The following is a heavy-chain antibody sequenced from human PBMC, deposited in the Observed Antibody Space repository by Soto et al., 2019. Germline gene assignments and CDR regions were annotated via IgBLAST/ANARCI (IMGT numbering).Heavy chain of an antibody. D-gene: IGHD3-3*01. CDR1: GFTFSSYA. CDR3: AKAYYDFWSGYPPAGRFDP. V-gene: IGHV3-23*01. Sequence: PGGSLRLSCAASGFTFSSYAMSWVRQAPGKGLEWVSAISGSGGSTYYADSVKGRFTISRDNSKNTLYLQKNSLRAEDTAVYYCAKAYYDFWSGYPPAGRFDPWGQGTLVTVSS. J-gene: IGHJ5*02. CDR2: ISGSGGST.